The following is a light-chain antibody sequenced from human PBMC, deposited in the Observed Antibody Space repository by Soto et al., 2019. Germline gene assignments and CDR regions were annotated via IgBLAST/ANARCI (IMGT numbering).Light chain of an antibody. V-gene: IGLV1-40*01. Sequence: QSVLTQPPSVSGAPGQRVTISCTGSSSYIGAGYDVHWYQQLPGTAPKLLIYANTNRPSGVPDRFSGSKSGTSASLAITGLQAEDEADYYCQSYDDSLGGHVILGGGTKVTVL. CDR3: QSYDDSLGGHVI. J-gene: IGLJ2*01. CDR2: ANT. CDR1: SSYIGAGYD.